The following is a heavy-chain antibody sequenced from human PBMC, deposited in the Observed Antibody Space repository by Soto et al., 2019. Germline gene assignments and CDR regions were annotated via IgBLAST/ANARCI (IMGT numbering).Heavy chain of an antibody. J-gene: IGHJ4*02. CDR1: GYTFTTYY. CDR2: INPNGGST. V-gene: IGHV1-46*01. CDR3: ARAGYCSGGTCFHGNCDY. D-gene: IGHD2-15*01. Sequence: QVQLVQSGAEVKRPGASVKVSCKASGYTFTTYYMHWVRQAPGQGLEWLGIINPNGGSTTYAQKVQAKVTMTRDTSTSTVYLELSSLRSEDTAVYYCARAGYCSGGTCFHGNCDYWGQGTLVTVSA.